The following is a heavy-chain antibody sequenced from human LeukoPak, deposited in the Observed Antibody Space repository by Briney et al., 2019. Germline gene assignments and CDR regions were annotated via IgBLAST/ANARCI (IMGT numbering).Heavy chain of an antibody. CDR1: GFTFSSYW. J-gene: IGHJ4*02. D-gene: IGHD3-9*01. V-gene: IGHV3-7*03. Sequence: GGSLRLSYAASGFTFSSYWMSWVRQAPGKGLEWVANIKQDGSEKYYVDSVKGRFTISRDNAKNSLYLQMNRLRGEDTAVYYCARVDSSDEDFDWLSPYYFDYWGQGTLVTVSS. CDR3: ARVDSSDEDFDWLSPYYFDY. CDR2: IKQDGSEK.